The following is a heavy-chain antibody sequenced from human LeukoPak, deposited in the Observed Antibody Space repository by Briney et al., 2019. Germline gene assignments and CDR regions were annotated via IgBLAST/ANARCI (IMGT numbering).Heavy chain of an antibody. J-gene: IGHJ4*02. Sequence: GGSLRLSCAASGFTFSSYSMHWVRQAPGKGLVWVSRINSDGSSTSYADSVKGRFTISRDNAKNTLYLQMNSLRAEDTAVYYCARDRCSGGSCCANDYWGQGTLVTVSS. CDR3: ARDRCSGGSCCANDY. CDR1: GFTFSSYS. CDR2: INSDGSST. V-gene: IGHV3-74*01. D-gene: IGHD2-15*01.